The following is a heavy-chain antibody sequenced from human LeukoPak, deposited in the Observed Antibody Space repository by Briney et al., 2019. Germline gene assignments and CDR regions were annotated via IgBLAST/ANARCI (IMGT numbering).Heavy chain of an antibody. J-gene: IGHJ4*02. Sequence: GASVTVSCTASGYTFTGYYMHWVRQAPGQGLEWMGWINPNSGGTNYAQKFQGRVTMTRDTSISTAYMELSRLRSDDTAVYYCARVRRITIFGVVIIKWAYFDYWGQGTLVTVSS. CDR3: ARVRRITIFGVVIIKWAYFDY. D-gene: IGHD3-3*01. V-gene: IGHV1-2*02. CDR1: GYTFTGYY. CDR2: INPNSGGT.